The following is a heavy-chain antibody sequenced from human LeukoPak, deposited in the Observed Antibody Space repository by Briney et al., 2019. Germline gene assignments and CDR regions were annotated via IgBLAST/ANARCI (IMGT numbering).Heavy chain of an antibody. CDR1: GGSISSYY. CDR3: ARDNSVDIGPFDY. Sequence: PSETLSLTCTVSGGSISSYYWSWIRQPPGKGLEWIGYIYYSGSTNYNPSLKSRVTISVDTSKNQFSLKLSSVTAADMAVYYCARDNSVDIGPFDYWGQGTLVTVSS. V-gene: IGHV4-59*12. CDR2: IYYSGST. J-gene: IGHJ4*02. D-gene: IGHD2-15*01.